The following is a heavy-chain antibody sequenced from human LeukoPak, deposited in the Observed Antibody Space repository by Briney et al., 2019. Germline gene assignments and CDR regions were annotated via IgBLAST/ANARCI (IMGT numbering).Heavy chain of an antibody. Sequence: GASVKVSCKASGYTFTGYYIHWVRQAPGQGLEWMAWINPNSGDTNFAQKFQGRVTMTRDTPISTVYMELSRLRSDDTAVFFCARGYYDSSDFEYFQHWGQGTLVTVSS. CDR2: INPNSGDT. CDR1: GYTFTGYY. J-gene: IGHJ1*01. V-gene: IGHV1-2*02. D-gene: IGHD3-22*01. CDR3: ARGYYDSSDFEYFQH.